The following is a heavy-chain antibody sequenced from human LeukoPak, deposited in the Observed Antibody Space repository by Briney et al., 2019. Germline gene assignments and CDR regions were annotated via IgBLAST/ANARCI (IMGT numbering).Heavy chain of an antibody. CDR3: ARVQGDMVRGVIIFGYYFDY. CDR1: GFTFSRYS. CDR2: ISSSSSYI. Sequence: GGPLRLSCAASGFTFSRYSMNWVRQAPGKGLEGLSFISSSSSYIYYADSLKGRFTIPRDNAKTSLYLQMNSLRAEDTAVYYCARVQGDMVRGVIIFGYYFDYWGQGTLVTVSS. J-gene: IGHJ4*02. V-gene: IGHV3-21*01. D-gene: IGHD3-10*01.